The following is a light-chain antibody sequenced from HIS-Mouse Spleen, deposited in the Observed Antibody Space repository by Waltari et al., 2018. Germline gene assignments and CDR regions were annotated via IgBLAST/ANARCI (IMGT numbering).Light chain of an antibody. CDR1: ALQKKF. J-gene: IGLJ2*01. Sequence: SYELTHPPSVSVSPGQTARITCSGDALQKKFAYWYQQKSGQAPVLVIYEDSKRPSGIPERFSGSSSGTMATLTISGAQVEDEADYYCYSTDSSGNLRVFGGGTKLTVL. CDR2: EDS. V-gene: IGLV3-10*01. CDR3: YSTDSSGNLRV.